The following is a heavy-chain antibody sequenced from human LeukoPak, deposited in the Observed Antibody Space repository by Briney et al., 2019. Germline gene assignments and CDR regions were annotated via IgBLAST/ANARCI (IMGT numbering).Heavy chain of an antibody. CDR1: GGSIRSSD. CDR3: AREYRGVGAFDI. D-gene: IGHD3-10*01. CDR2: VSYSGGT. Sequence: SETLSLTCIVSGGSIRSSDWSWIRQPPGKGLEWIGYVSYSGGTNYNPSLKSRVTISGDSSKNQFSLKLSSVTAADTAVYYCAREYRGVGAFDIWGQGTMVTVSS. J-gene: IGHJ3*02. V-gene: IGHV4-59*12.